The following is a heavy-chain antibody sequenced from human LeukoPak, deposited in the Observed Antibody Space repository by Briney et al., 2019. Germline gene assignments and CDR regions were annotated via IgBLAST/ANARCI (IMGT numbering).Heavy chain of an antibody. D-gene: IGHD3-9*01. V-gene: IGHV4-39*01. J-gene: IGHJ4*02. CDR3: ARLTKGRYFDYIFDY. CDR2: TYYTGST. Sequence: SETLSLTCTVSGGSVSSSLNSWGWIRQPPGKGLEWIGNTYYTGSTYSSPTLKSRLTMSVDTSKNQFSLKLSSVTAADTAVYYCARLTKGRYFDYIFDYWGQGTLLTVSS. CDR1: GGSVSSSLNS.